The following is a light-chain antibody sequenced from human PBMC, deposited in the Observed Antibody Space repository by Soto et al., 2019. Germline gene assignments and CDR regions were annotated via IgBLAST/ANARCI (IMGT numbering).Light chain of an antibody. CDR2: DTS. J-gene: IGKJ4*01. CDR3: QQRSNWPPNT. Sequence: EIVLTQSPGTLSFSPGERATLSCRASHCLTNSFIAWYQQKPGQAPRLLIYDTSSRATGIPDRFSGGGSGTEFTLAISSLEPEDFAVYYCQQRSNWPPNTFGGGTKVDIK. CDR1: HCLTNSF. V-gene: IGKV3D-20*02.